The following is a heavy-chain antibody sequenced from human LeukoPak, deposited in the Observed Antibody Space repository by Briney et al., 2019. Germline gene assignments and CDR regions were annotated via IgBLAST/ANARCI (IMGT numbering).Heavy chain of an antibody. J-gene: IGHJ4*02. D-gene: IGHD7-27*01. CDR2: IYYTET. CDR3: ATRKLGNDY. CDR1: GGSVSGYY. V-gene: IGHV4-59*02. Sequence: PSETLSLTCTVSGGSVSGYYWSWIRQSPGKGLGWIGYIYYTETSYNPSLKSRVTISADTSKNQFSLKLYSVTAADTAVYYCATRKLGNDYWGQGTLVTVSS.